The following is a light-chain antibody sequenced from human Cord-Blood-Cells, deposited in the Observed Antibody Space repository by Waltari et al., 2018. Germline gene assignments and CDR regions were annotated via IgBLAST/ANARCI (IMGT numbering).Light chain of an antibody. Sequence: DIQMTQSPSSLSASVGDRVTITCRASQSISSYLNWYQQKPGKAPKLLIYAASSLQSRAPSRFSGSGSGTDFTLTISSLQPEDFATYYCQQSYSTPQLTFGGGTKVEIK. CDR2: AAS. CDR3: QQSYSTPQLT. CDR1: QSISSY. V-gene: IGKV1-39*01. J-gene: IGKJ4*01.